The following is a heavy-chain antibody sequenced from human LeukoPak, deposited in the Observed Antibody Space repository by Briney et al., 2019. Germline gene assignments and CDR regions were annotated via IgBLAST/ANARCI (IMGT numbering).Heavy chain of an antibody. CDR1: GGTFSSYA. CDR2: IIPIFGTA. J-gene: IGHJ5*02. CDR3: ASWVGGQVGRNWFDP. V-gene: IGHV1-69*05. D-gene: IGHD1-26*01. Sequence: SVKVSCKASGGTFSSYAISWVRQAPGQGLEWMGGIIPIFGTANYAQKFQGRVTITTGESTSTAYMELSSLRSEDTAVYYCASWVGGQVGRNWFDPWGQGTLVTVSS.